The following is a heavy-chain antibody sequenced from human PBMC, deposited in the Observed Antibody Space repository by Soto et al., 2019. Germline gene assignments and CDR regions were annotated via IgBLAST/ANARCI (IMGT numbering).Heavy chain of an antibody. Sequence: QVQLVDSGGGVVQPGRSLTLSCVASGFTLSNYGMHWVRQAPGKGLEWVAVIWYDGTTTYSADSVKGRFSISRDKSKNALFLQLSSLRAEDTAVYYCARTVGSSGSSRWFDTWGQGTLVTVSS. CDR1: GFTLSNYG. V-gene: IGHV3-33*01. CDR2: IWYDGTTT. CDR3: ARTVGSSGSSRWFDT. J-gene: IGHJ5*02. D-gene: IGHD3-10*01.